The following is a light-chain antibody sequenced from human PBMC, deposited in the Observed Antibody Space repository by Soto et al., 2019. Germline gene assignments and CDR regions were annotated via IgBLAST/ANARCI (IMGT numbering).Light chain of an antibody. CDR2: DVS. CDR1: SSDVGSYNL. CDR3: QSYASSLSGSGV. V-gene: IGLV2-14*02. J-gene: IGLJ1*01. Sequence: QSVLTQPASVSGSPGQSITISCTGTSSDVGSYNLVTWYQHNPGKAPKLLIYDVSKWPSGVSNRFSGSKSGNTASLTIFGLQAEDEADYYCQSYASSLSGSGVFGTGTKVTVL.